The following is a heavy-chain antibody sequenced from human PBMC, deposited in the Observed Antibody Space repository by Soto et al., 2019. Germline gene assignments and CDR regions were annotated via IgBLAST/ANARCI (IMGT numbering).Heavy chain of an antibody. V-gene: IGHV2-26*01. CDR3: ARIQTPHYSGYDPPPEFDY. Sequence: QVTLKESGPVLVKPTETLTLTCTVSGFSLSNARMGVSWIRQPPGKALEWLAHIFSNDEKSYSTSLKSRLTISKDTSTSQVVLTMTNMDPVDTATYYCARIQTPHYSGYDPPPEFDYWGQGTLVTVSS. J-gene: IGHJ4*02. D-gene: IGHD5-12*01. CDR1: GFSLSNARMG. CDR2: IFSNDEK.